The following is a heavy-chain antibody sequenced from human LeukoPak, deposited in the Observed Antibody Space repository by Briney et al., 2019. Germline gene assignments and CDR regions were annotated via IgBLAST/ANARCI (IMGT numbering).Heavy chain of an antibody. V-gene: IGHV3-33*01. CDR3: ARDYYDSSGYPNYFDY. Sequence: PGGSLRLSCAASGFTFSSYGMHWVRQAPGKGLEWVAVIWYDGSNKYYADSVKGRFTISRDNSKNTLYLQMNSLRAEDTAVYYCARDYYDSSGYPNYFDYWGQGTLVTVSS. CDR1: GFTFSSYG. D-gene: IGHD3-22*01. J-gene: IGHJ4*02. CDR2: IWYDGSNK.